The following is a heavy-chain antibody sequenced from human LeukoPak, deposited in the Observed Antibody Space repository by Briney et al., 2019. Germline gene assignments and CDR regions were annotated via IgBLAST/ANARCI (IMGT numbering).Heavy chain of an antibody. D-gene: IGHD1-26*01. J-gene: IGHJ4*02. V-gene: IGHV1-46*01. CDR1: GSTFTSYY. Sequence: GASVKLSCKASGSTFTSYYMHWGRQAPGQGLEWMGIINPIGGSTSYAQKFQCRVTMTRDMYTGTVYMELSSLRSEDTAVYYCAREDWGELNYWGQGTLVTVSS. CDR3: AREDWGELNY. CDR2: INPIGGST.